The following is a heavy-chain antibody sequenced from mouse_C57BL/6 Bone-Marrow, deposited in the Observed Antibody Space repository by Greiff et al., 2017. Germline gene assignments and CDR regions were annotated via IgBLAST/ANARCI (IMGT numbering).Heavy chain of an antibody. Sequence: VMLVESGPGLVQPSQSLSITCTVSGFSLTSYGVHWVRQSPGKGLEWLGVIWSGGSTDYNAAFISRLSISKDNSKSQVFFKMNSLQADDTAIYYCASLYDGGAYWGQGTLVTVSA. CDR3: ASLYDGGAY. D-gene: IGHD2-3*01. CDR1: GFSLTSYG. J-gene: IGHJ3*01. V-gene: IGHV2-2*01. CDR2: IWSGGST.